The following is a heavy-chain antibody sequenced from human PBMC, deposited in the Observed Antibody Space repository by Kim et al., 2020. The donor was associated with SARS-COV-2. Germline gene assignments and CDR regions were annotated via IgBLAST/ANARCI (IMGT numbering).Heavy chain of an antibody. CDR3: ARNFGAATMIGDV. J-gene: IGHJ3*01. Sequence: GGSLRLSCTASGFTFSHFAMHWVRQAPGKGLEWVAVIRSDESKRYYAESVKDRFTISRDNSKNTLYLQMNSLRAEDTAIYYCARNFGAATMIGDVWGLGTMVTVSS. CDR1: GFTFSHFA. D-gene: IGHD2-21*01. V-gene: IGHV3-33*01. CDR2: IRSDESKR.